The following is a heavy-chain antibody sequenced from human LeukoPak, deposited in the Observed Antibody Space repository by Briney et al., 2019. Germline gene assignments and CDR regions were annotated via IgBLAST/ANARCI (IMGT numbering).Heavy chain of an antibody. V-gene: IGHV3-23*01. CDR1: GFTFSSYA. J-gene: IGHJ3*02. CDR3: ASQLYDYPHIDAFDI. Sequence: PGGSLRLSCAASGFTFSSYAMNWVRQAPGKGLERVSVISGGGGSTYYADSVKGRFTISRDNSKNTLYLQMNSLRAEDTAVYYCASQLYDYPHIDAFDIWGQGTMVTVSS. CDR2: ISGGGGST. D-gene: IGHD3-16*01.